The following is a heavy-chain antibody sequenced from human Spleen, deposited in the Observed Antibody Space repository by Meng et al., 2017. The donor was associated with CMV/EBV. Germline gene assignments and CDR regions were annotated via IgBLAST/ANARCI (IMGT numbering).Heavy chain of an antibody. CDR1: VAPISSGSYS. D-gene: IGHD1-14*01. CDR2: IYYSGAP. Sequence: VAVAPISSGSYSWGCTRTPPGRGLGWFGSIYYSGAPSYNPSLKSRATISVDTSKNQFSLELISVTAADTAVFYCARGSGGITGFDSWGQGTLVTVSS. CDR3: ARGSGGITGFDS. V-gene: IGHV4-39*07. J-gene: IGHJ4*02.